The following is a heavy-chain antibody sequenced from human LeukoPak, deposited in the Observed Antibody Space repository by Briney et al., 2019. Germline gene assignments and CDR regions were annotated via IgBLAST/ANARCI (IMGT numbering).Heavy chain of an antibody. Sequence: TTSETLSLTCTVSGGSISNYYWSWIRQPAGKGLEYIGRIHSSGSTNYNPSLRSRVTMSLDTSKNQFSLKLNSVTAADTAVYYCARDMVGATSESDYWGQGTLVTVSS. D-gene: IGHD1-26*01. CDR3: ARDMVGATSESDY. J-gene: IGHJ4*02. CDR1: GGSISNYY. CDR2: IHSSGST. V-gene: IGHV4-4*07.